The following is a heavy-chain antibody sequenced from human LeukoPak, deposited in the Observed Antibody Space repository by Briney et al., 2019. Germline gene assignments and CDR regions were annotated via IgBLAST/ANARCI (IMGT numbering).Heavy chain of an antibody. J-gene: IGHJ5*02. Sequence: KPSETLSLSYSVSGGSINTGGFYWSWIRPFPGQDLGWIGYITYSGTTHYNPSLKSRLGIPRDTSKNQFSLKLTSVTAADTAIYYCATYKEGDINWFDPWGQGILVTVSS. V-gene: IGHV4-31*03. D-gene: IGHD3-9*01. CDR2: ITYSGTT. CDR3: ATYKEGDINWFDP. CDR1: GGSINTGGFY.